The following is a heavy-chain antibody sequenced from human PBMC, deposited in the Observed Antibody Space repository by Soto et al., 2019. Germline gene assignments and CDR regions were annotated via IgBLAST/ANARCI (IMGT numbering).Heavy chain of an antibody. CDR2: INPSGGST. CDR1: GYTFTSYY. Sequence: AASVKVSCKASGYTFTSYYMHWVRQAPGQGLEWMGIINPSGGSTSYAQKFQGRVTMTRDTSTSTVYMELSSLRSEDTAVYYCARARSIAAAGPMDWFDPWGQGTLVTVSS. V-gene: IGHV1-46*01. J-gene: IGHJ5*02. CDR3: ARARSIAAAGPMDWFDP. D-gene: IGHD6-13*01.